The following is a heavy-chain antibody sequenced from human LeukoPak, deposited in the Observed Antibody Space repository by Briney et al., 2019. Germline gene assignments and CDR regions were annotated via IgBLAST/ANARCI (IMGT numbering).Heavy chain of an antibody. D-gene: IGHD3-10*01. J-gene: IGHJ4*02. CDR3: ARRILWFGELSGPKLDY. V-gene: IGHV4-34*01. Sequence: KPSETLSLTCAVYGGSFSGYNWSWIRQPPGKGLEWIGEINHSGSTNYNPSLKSRVTISVDTSKNQFSLKLSSVTAADTAVYYCARRILWFGELSGPKLDYWGQGTLVTVSS. CDR1: GGSFSGYN. CDR2: INHSGST.